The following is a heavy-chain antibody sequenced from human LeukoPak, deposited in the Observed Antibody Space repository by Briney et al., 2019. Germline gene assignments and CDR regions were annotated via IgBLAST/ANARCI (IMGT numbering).Heavy chain of an antibody. CDR2: IYNSGST. D-gene: IGHD3-16*02. CDR1: GGSISSYY. CDR3: ARGLGSYGSKADN. Sequence: SETLSLTCTVSGGSISSYYWSWIRQPPGKGLKCIGYIYNSGSTNYNPSLKSRVSISVDTSKDQFSLKLSSVTAADTAVYYRARGLGSYGSKADNWGQGTLVTVSS. V-gene: IGHV4-59*08. J-gene: IGHJ4*02.